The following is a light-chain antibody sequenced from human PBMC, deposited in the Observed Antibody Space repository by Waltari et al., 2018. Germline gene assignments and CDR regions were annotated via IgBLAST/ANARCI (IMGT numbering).Light chain of an antibody. CDR1: SSNIGSNP. CDR2: SHN. Sequence: QSVVTQPPSASGTPGQRVTISCSGSSSNIGSNPVNWYQELPGTAPKLLICSHNQRPSGVPDRFSAPKSGTSASLAISGLQSEDEADYYCAAWDDSLNGVIFGGGTKLTVL. J-gene: IGLJ2*01. CDR3: AAWDDSLNGVI. V-gene: IGLV1-44*01.